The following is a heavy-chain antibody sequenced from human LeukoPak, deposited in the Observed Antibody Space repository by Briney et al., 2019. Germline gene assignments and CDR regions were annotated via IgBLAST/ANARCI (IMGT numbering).Heavy chain of an antibody. CDR1: GFTFSNCA. Sequence: GGSLRLSCSASGFTFSNCAMHWVRQAPGKGPEYVSVISSYGDKAYYADSVKGRFTISRDNSKNTVSLQMSSLRAEDTAVYYCVKDLYKGDTSSWYYFDYWGQGTLVTVSS. J-gene: IGHJ4*02. D-gene: IGHD6-13*01. V-gene: IGHV3-64D*06. CDR3: VKDLYKGDTSSWYYFDY. CDR2: ISSYGDKA.